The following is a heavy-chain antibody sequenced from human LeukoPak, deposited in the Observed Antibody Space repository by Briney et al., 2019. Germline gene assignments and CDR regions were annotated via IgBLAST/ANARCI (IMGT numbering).Heavy chain of an antibody. V-gene: IGHV1-69*05. CDR2: IIPIFGTA. Sequence: GASVKVSCKASGGTFSSYAISWVRQAPGQGLEWMGGIIPIFGTANYAQKFQGRVTITTDESTSTAYMELSSLRSEDTAVYYCAGRIAAAADDAFDIWGQGTTVTVSS. D-gene: IGHD6-13*01. J-gene: IGHJ3*02. CDR3: AGRIAAAADDAFDI. CDR1: GGTFSSYA.